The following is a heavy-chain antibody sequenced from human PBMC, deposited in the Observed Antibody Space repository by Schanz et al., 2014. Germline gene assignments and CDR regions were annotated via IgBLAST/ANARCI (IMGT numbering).Heavy chain of an antibody. Sequence: EVQLVESGGGLVQPGRSLRLSCAASGFTVRTFAMDWVRQAAGKGLEWVSAINGNGGITYYADPVKGRFTISRDNSKNTLYLQMKSLRVEDTAVYYCAKYGGGYSYGFVEYWGQGILVTVSS. D-gene: IGHD5-18*01. J-gene: IGHJ4*02. CDR1: GFTVRTFA. CDR2: INGNGGIT. V-gene: IGHV3-23*04. CDR3: AKYGGGYSYGFVEY.